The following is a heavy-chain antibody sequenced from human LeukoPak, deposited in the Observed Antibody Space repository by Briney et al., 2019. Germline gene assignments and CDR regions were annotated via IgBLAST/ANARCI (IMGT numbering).Heavy chain of an antibody. CDR1: GFTFRSYW. D-gene: IGHD3-3*01. CDR3: AVVSSDYYSNYPFHR. J-gene: IGHJ1*01. Sequence: PGGSLSLSCAASGFTFRSYWMSWVRQAPGKGLEWVALIKQDGGEKYYLDSVKGRFTISRDNTENSLYLQMTSLRAEDTAVYFCAVVSSDYYSNYPFHRWGQGTLVTVSS. CDR2: IKQDGGEK. V-gene: IGHV3-7*01.